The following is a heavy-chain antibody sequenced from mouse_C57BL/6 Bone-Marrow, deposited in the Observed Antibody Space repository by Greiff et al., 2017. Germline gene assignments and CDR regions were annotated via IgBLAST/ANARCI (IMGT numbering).Heavy chain of an antibody. CDR3: ASRRRLDY. V-gene: IGHV14-3*01. CDR1: GFNIKNSY. D-gene: IGHD1-2*01. J-gene: IGHJ3*01. CDR2: IDPAGGDT. Sequence: VHLQQSGAELVKPGASVKLSCTASGFNIKNSYMHWVKQRPEQGLEWIGRIDPAGGDTKYAPKFQGKATITADTSSNTAYLQLSSLTSEDTAIYYCASRRRLDYGGQGTVVTVSA.